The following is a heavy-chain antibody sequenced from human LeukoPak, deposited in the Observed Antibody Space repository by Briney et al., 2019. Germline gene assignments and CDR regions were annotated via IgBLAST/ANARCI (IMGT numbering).Heavy chain of an antibody. Sequence: GGSLRLSCAASGFTFSAFPMHWVRQAPGKGLEWVANIKQDGSEKFYVDSVKGQFTISRDNAKNSLYLQMNSLRAEDTAVYYCAREQDVLRLDWGQGTLVTVSS. CDR1: GFTFSAFP. J-gene: IGHJ4*02. CDR2: IKQDGSEK. D-gene: IGHD3-3*01. CDR3: AREQDVLRLD. V-gene: IGHV3-7*01.